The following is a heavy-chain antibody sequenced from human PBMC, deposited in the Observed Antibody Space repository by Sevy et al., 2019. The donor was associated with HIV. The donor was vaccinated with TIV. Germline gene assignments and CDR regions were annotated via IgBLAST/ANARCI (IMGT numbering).Heavy chain of an antibody. CDR3: AKERGAWELTRRYFDY. CDR1: GFTFSDFG. V-gene: IGHV3-30*18. CDR2: ISYDGSNG. D-gene: IGHD1-26*01. J-gene: IGHJ4*02. Sequence: GGSLRLSCAASGFTFSDFGMHWVRQAPGKGLEWVAVISYDGSNGYYADSVKGRFTISRDNPKNTLYLQMNSLRPEDTAAYYCAKERGAWELTRRYFDYWGQGTLVTVSS.